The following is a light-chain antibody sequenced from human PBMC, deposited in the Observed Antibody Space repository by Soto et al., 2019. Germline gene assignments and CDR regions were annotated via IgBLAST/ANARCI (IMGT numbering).Light chain of an antibody. CDR3: QSYDSSPSYV. J-gene: IGLJ1*01. Sequence: QLVLTQPPSVSGAPGQRVTISCTGSSSNIGAGYDVHWYQQLPGTAPKLLIYGISNRPSGVPDRFSGSKSGTSASLAITGLQAEDEADYYCQSYDSSPSYVFGTGTKVTVL. CDR2: GIS. V-gene: IGLV1-40*01. CDR1: SSNIGAGYD.